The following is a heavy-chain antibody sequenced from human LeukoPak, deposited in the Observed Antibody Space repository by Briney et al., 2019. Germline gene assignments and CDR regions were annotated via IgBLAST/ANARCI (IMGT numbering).Heavy chain of an antibody. D-gene: IGHD2-2*01. CDR1: GFTFGDYA. CDR2: IRSKAYGGTT. Sequence: QPGRSLRLSCTASGFTFGDYAMSWVRQAPGKGLEWVGFIRSKAYGGTTEYAASAKGRFTISRDDSKSIAYLQMNSLKTEDTAVYYCTRDNEDIVVVPAALSYGMDVWGQGTTVTVSS. V-gene: IGHV3-49*04. CDR3: TRDNEDIVVVPAALSYGMDV. J-gene: IGHJ6*02.